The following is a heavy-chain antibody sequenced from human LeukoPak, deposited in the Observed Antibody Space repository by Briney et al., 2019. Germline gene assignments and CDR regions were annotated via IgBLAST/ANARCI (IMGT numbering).Heavy chain of an antibody. J-gene: IGHJ5*02. D-gene: IGHD2-21*02. V-gene: IGHV1-69*13. CDR1: GGTFSSYA. Sequence: SVKVSCKASGGTFSSYAISWVRQAPGQGLEWMGGIIPIFGTANYAQKFQGRVTTTADESTSTAYMELSSLRSEDTAVYYCARRAVCGGDCYSRWFDPWGQGTLVTVSS. CDR2: IIPIFGTA. CDR3: ARRAVCGGDCYSRWFDP.